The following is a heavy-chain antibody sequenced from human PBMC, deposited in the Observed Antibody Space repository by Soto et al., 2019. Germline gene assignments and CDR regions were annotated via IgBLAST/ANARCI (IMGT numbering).Heavy chain of an antibody. CDR3: AAAHCGSTTCTHYLDY. D-gene: IGHD2-2*01. CDR2: ILFGRGNT. CDR1: GFTFTNSA. V-gene: IGHV1-58*02. J-gene: IGHJ4*02. Sequence: QLQLVQSGPEVKKPGTSVRVSCKASGFTFTNSAMQWVRQARGQRLAWIGWILFGRGNTNYAQKFQERVTISRDVSTSTTYMELSSLRSADTAVYYGAAAHCGSTTCTHYLDYWGQGTLVTVSS.